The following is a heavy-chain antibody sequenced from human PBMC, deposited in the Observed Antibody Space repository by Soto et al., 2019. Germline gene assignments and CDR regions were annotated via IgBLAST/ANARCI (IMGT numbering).Heavy chain of an antibody. D-gene: IGHD1-26*01. CDR2: ISYDGSNK. CDR3: AKDGGSYFDY. J-gene: IGHJ4*02. Sequence: GGSLRLSCAASGFTFSSYGMHWVRQAPGKGLEWVAVISYDGSNKYYADSVKGRFTISRDNSKNTLYLQMNSLRAEDTAVYYCAKDGGSYFDYWGQGTLVTVSS. V-gene: IGHV3-30*18. CDR1: GFTFSSYG.